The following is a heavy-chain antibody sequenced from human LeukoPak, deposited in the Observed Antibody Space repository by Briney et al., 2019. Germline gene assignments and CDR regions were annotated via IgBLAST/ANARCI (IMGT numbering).Heavy chain of an antibody. CDR3: ARDAIVDGRFDP. J-gene: IGHJ5*02. Sequence: GGSLRLSCAASGFTFSSFEMNWVRQAPGKGLEWLSYISSGGTTIYYADSVKGRSTISRDNAKNSLYLQMNSLRAEDTAVYFCARDAIVDGRFDPWGQGTLVTVSS. CDR2: ISSGGTTI. D-gene: IGHD2-21*01. V-gene: IGHV3-48*03. CDR1: GFTFSSFE.